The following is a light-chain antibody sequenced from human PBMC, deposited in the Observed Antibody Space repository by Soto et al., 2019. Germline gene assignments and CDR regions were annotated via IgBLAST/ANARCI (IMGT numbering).Light chain of an antibody. Sequence: DSQMTQSPSYLFASIGDRVSITCRASQDIRNNLGWYQQKPGKAPKRLIYGTSNLQTGVPSRFSGSGSGTDFTLTISSLQPEDFATYYFLQHETYPRTFGQGTKV. V-gene: IGKV1-17*01. CDR1: QDIRNN. CDR3: LQHETYPRT. J-gene: IGKJ1*01. CDR2: GTS.